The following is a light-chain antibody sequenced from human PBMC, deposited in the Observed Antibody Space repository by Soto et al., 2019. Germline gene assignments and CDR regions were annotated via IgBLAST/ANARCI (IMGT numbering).Light chain of an antibody. CDR3: SSYTSGSTFDV. CDR1: SSDVGGYNY. J-gene: IGLJ1*01. V-gene: IGLV2-14*03. CDR2: DVS. Sequence: QSALTQPASVSGSPGQSVTISCTGTSSDVGGYNYVSWYQQHPGKAPKLMIYDVSYRPSGVSIRFSGSKSGNTASLTISGLQAEDEADYYCSSYTSGSTFDVFGTGTKLTVL.